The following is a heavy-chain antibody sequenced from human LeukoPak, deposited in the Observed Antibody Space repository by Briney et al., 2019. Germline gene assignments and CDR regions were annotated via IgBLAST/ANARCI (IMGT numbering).Heavy chain of an antibody. Sequence: ASVKVSCKASGGTFSSYAISWVRQAPGQGLEWMGGIIPILGTANYAQKFQGRVTITADKSTSTAYMELSSLRSEDTAVYYCARVVMRYCSGGSCYSGAFDIWGQGTMVTVSS. J-gene: IGHJ3*02. CDR2: IIPILGTA. CDR3: ARVVMRYCSGGSCYSGAFDI. V-gene: IGHV1-69*10. CDR1: GGTFSSYA. D-gene: IGHD2-15*01.